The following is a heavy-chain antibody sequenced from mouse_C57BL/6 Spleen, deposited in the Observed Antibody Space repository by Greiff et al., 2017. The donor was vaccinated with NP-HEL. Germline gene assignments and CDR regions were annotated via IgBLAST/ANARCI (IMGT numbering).Heavy chain of an antibody. CDR3: ARDWDGYFDV. V-gene: IGHV3-6*01. J-gene: IGHJ1*03. CDR1: GYSITSGYY. D-gene: IGHD4-1*01. Sequence: EVQLQESGPGLVKPSQSLSLTCSVTGYSITSGYYWNWIRQFPGNKLEWMGYISYDGSNNYNPSLKNRISITRDTSKNQLFLKLKSVTTEDTATYYCARDWDGYFDVWGTGTTVTVSS. CDR2: ISYDGSN.